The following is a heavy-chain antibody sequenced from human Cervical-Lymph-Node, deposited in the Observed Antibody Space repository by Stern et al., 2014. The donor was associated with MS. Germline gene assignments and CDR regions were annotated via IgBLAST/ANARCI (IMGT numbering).Heavy chain of an antibody. CDR3: ARTTYSNYPYHYGMDV. CDR2: INPSSGGT. CDR1: GYAFSAHY. V-gene: IGHV1-46*01. D-gene: IGHD4-11*01. J-gene: IGHJ6*02. Sequence: QVQLVQSGTEVKKPGASVKVSCKASGYAFSAHYIHWVRQAPGQGLEWVGIINPSSGGTSYAQKFQGRVTMPRDTSTSTVYMELSSLTSEDTAVYYCARTTYSNYPYHYGMDVWGQGTTVTVSS.